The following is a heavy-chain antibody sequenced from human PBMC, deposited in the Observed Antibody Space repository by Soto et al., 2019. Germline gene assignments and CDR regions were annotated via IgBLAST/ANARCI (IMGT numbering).Heavy chain of an antibody. J-gene: IGHJ4*02. D-gene: IGHD6-19*01. CDR3: ARDGRTLYSSGWYPIPYYFDY. CDR1: GYTFTSYG. V-gene: IGHV1-18*01. CDR2: ISAYNGNT. Sequence: QVQLVQSGAEVKKPGASVKVSCKASGYTFTSYGISWVRQAPGQGLEWMGWISAYNGNTNYAQKLQGRVTTTTDTSTSTAYMELRSLRSDDTAVYYCARDGRTLYSSGWYPIPYYFDYWGQGTLVTVSS.